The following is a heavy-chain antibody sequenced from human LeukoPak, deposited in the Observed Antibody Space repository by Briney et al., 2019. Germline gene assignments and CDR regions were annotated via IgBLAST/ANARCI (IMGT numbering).Heavy chain of an antibody. V-gene: IGHV4-39*01. D-gene: IGHD2-2*01. J-gene: IGHJ6*02. Sequence: PSETLSLTCTVSGGSISSSSYYWGWIRQPPGKGLEWIGSIYYSGSTYYNPSLKSRVTISVDTSKNQFSLKLSSVTAADTAVYYCASTIVVVPAARRIYYGMDVWGQGTTVTVSS. CDR3: ASTIVVVPAARRIYYGMDV. CDR1: GGSISSSSYY. CDR2: IYYSGST.